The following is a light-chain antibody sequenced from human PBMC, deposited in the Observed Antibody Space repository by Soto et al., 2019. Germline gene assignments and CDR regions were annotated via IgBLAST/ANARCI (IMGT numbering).Light chain of an antibody. CDR2: DNN. CDR1: SSNIENNY. J-gene: IGLJ2*01. Sequence: QSALTQPPSVSAAPGQKVTISCSGSSSNIENNYVSWYQQLPGTAPKLLIYDNNKRPSGIPDRFSGSKSGTSATLDITGLQTGDEADYYCGTWDSSLSVVIFGGGTKVTVL. V-gene: IGLV1-51*01. CDR3: GTWDSSLSVVI.